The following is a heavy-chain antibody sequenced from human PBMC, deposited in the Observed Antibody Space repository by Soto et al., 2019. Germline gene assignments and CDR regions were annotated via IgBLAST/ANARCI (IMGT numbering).Heavy chain of an antibody. D-gene: IGHD5-12*01. CDR2: IGGRGNSA. CDR3: VREGRGSFDF. Sequence: QPGGSLRLSCAASGFIFTNYAMNWVRQAPGKGLEWVSVIGGRGNSAYYADSVQGRFTISRDNSKNTLSLQMSSLTADDTALYYCVREGRGSFDFWGRGTMVTVSS. J-gene: IGHJ3*01. CDR1: GFIFTNYA. V-gene: IGHV3-23*01.